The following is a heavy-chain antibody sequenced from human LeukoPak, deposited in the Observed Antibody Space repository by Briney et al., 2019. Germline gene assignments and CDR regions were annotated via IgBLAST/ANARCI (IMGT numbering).Heavy chain of an antibody. CDR3: AREEGSAFGI. CDR2: IYYIVST. Sequence: SETLSPTCTVSGGSISSSNYYWGWIRQPPGKGLEWSGCIYYIVSTYYNPPLKSRVTISVDTSKNQFSLKLSSVPAADTAVYYCAREEGSAFGIWGQGTMVTVSS. CDR1: GGSISSSNYY. V-gene: IGHV4-39*07. J-gene: IGHJ3*02. D-gene: IGHD6-6*01.